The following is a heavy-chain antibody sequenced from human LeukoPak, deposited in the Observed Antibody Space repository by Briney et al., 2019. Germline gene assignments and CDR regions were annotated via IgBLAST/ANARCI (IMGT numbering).Heavy chain of an antibody. CDR1: GGSMSSYY. CDR3: ARGARAGYNLEPFDY. D-gene: IGHD5-24*01. Sequence: SETLSLTCTVSGGSMSSYYWSWIRQPPGKGLEWIGYIYYSGSTEYNPSLKSRVTISVDTSKNQLSLKLSSVTAADTAVYYCARGARAGYNLEPFDYWGQGTLVTVSS. CDR2: IYYSGST. J-gene: IGHJ4*02. V-gene: IGHV4-59*08.